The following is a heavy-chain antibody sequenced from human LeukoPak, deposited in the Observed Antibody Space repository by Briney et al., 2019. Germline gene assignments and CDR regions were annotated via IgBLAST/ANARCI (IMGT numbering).Heavy chain of an antibody. CDR1: GGSFSGYY. CDR3: ASKSNYGDYHYFDY. CDR2: INHSGST. V-gene: IGHV4-34*01. D-gene: IGHD4-4*01. J-gene: IGHJ4*02. Sequence: PSETLSLTCAVYGGSFSGYYWSWIRQPPGKGLEWIGEINHSGSTNYNPSLKSRVTISVDTSKNQFSLKLSSVTAADTAVYYCASKSNYGDYHYFDYWGQGTLVTVSS.